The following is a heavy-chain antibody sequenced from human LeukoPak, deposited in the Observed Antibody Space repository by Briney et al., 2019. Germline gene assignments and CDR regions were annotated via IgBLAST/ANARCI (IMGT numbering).Heavy chain of an antibody. CDR2: MYLSGTT. J-gene: IGHJ4*02. V-gene: IGHV4-4*02. Sequence: SETLSLTCTVSSDSINSLDLWSWVRQPPGKGLEWMGEMYLSGTTHSNPSVKSRVTISIDKSKNQFFLNLSSVTAADTAVYYCAGLVGRYSSGLYYYYFDYWGQGTLVTVSS. CDR1: SDSINSLDL. CDR3: AGLVGRYSSGLYYYYFDY. D-gene: IGHD3-22*01.